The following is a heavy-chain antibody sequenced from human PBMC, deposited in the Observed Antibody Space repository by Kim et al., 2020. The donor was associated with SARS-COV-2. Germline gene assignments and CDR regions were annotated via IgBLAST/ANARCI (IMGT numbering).Heavy chain of an antibody. Sequence: GGSLRLSCAASGFTFSSYAMHWVRQAPGKGLEWVAVISYDGSNKYYADSVKGRFTISRDNSKNTLYLQMNSLRAEDTAVYYCGRGATSIKGYFDYWGQGT. CDR1: GFTFSSYA. V-gene: IGHV3-30*04. CDR3: GRGATSIKGYFDY. J-gene: IGHJ4*02. D-gene: IGHD3-10*01. CDR2: ISYDGSNK.